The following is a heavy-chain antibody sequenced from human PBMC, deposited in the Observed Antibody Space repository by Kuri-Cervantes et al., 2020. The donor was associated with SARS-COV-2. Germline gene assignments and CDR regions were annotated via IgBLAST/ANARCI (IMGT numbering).Heavy chain of an antibody. CDR3: ATGPPLVGATSLGGWFDP. CDR2: IIPIFGTA. D-gene: IGHD1-26*01. J-gene: IGHJ5*02. Sequence: SVKVSCKASGGTFSSYAISWVRQAPGQGLEWMGGIIPIFGTANYAQKFQGRVTMTEDTSTDTAYMELSSLRSEDTAVYYCATGPPLVGATSLGGWFDPWGQGTLVTVSS. V-gene: IGHV1-69*06. CDR1: GGTFSSYA.